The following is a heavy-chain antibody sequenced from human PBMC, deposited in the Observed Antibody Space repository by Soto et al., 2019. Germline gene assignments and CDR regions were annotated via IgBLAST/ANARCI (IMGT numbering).Heavy chain of an antibody. CDR3: ATDPGAFAGAMRD. CDR1: GFSFSSYG. Sequence: QVQLVESGGGVVQPGESTRLSCAASGFSFSSYGMHWVRQGPGMGLEWVAVVWFDGSKKYYADSVKGRFTISRDNSKNTMYLEMNSLRDEDTAVYYCATDPGAFAGAMRDWGRGTLVTVSS. V-gene: IGHV3-33*01. J-gene: IGHJ4*02. CDR2: VWFDGSKK. D-gene: IGHD3-16*01.